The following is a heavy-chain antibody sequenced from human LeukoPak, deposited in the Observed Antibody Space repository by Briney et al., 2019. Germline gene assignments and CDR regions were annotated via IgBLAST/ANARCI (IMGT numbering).Heavy chain of an antibody. CDR1: GYTFTSYY. D-gene: IGHD2-15*01. CDR2: INPSGGST. J-gene: IGHJ3*02. CDR3: ARVSLLLYAFDI. V-gene: IGHV1-46*01. Sequence: ASVKVSCKASGYTFTSYYMHWVRQAPGQGLEWMGIINPSGGSTSYAQKFQGRVTITADKSTSTAYMELSSLRSEDTAVYYCARVSLLLYAFDIWGQGTMVTVSS.